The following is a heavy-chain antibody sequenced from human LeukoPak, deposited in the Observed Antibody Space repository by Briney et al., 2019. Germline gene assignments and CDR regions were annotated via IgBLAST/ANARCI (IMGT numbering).Heavy chain of an antibody. V-gene: IGHV3-30*02. D-gene: IGHD3-22*01. Sequence: GGSLRLSCAASGFTFSSYGMHWVRQAPGKGLEWVAFIRYDGSNKYYADSVKGRFTISRDNSKNTLYLQMNSLRAEDTAVYYCAKDPSYDSSGYYGLYFQHWGQGTLVTVSS. J-gene: IGHJ1*01. CDR1: GFTFSSYG. CDR3: AKDPSYDSSGYYGLYFQH. CDR2: IRYDGSNK.